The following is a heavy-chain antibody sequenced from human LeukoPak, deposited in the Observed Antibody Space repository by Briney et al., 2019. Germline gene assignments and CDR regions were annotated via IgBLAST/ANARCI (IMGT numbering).Heavy chain of an antibody. J-gene: IGHJ5*02. V-gene: IGHV4-34*01. CDR3: GRGGRARIDP. CDR2: INHSGST. CDR1: GGSFSGYY. Sequence: PSETLSLTCAVYGGSFSGYYWSWIRQPPGKGLEWIGEINHSGSTNYNPSLKSRVSISVEKSKNHFSLQLISVTPEDTAVYYCGRGGRARIDPWGQGTLVTVSS. D-gene: IGHD2-15*01.